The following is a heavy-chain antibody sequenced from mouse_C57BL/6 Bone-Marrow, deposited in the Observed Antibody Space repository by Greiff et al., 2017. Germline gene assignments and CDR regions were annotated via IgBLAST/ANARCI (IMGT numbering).Heavy chain of an antibody. CDR3: ARLLLDY. Sequence: QVHVKQSGAELARPGASVKLSCKASGYTFTSYGISWVKQRTGQGLEWIGEIYPRSGNTYYNEKFKGKATLTADKSSSTAYMELRSLTSEDSAVYFCARLLLDYWGQGTTLTVPS. D-gene: IGHD2-1*01. CDR1: GYTFTSYG. V-gene: IGHV1-81*01. CDR2: IYPRSGNT. J-gene: IGHJ2*01.